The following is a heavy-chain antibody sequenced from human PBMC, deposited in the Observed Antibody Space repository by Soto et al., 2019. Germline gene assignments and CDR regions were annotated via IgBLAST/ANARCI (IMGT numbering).Heavy chain of an antibody. CDR3: ARDYYESSGFDY. CDR1: GGSISSSSYY. D-gene: IGHD3-22*01. Sequence: LSLTCTVSGGSISSSSYYWGWIRQPPGKGLEWIGSIYYIGSTYYNPSLKSRITMSVDTSKNHFSLHLSSVTAADTAVYYCARDYYESSGFDYWGQGTMVTVYS. CDR2: IYYIGST. V-gene: IGHV4-39*02. J-gene: IGHJ4*02.